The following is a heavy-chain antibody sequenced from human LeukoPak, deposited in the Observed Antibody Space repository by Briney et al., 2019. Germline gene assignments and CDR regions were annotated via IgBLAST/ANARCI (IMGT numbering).Heavy chain of an antibody. J-gene: IGHJ4*02. CDR3: ARTGGYSGSLDYFDR. D-gene: IGHD1-26*01. CDR2: IHRDGRT. V-gene: IGHV4-4*02. Sequence: PSETLSLTCAVSGVSISSSEWWIWVRQPPGQGLEWIGEIHRDGRTRYNPSLKSRVTMSIDYSKNQFSLKVSSVTAADTAVYYCARTGGYSGSLDYFDRWGQGTLVTVSS. CDR1: GVSISSSEW.